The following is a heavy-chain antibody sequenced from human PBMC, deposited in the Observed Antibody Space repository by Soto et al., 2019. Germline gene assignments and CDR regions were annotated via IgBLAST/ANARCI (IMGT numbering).Heavy chain of an antibody. CDR2: ISGSGGST. V-gene: IGHV3-23*01. J-gene: IGHJ6*02. CDR3: AKVRSYCGGDCYSAHYYYGMDV. Sequence: GGSLRLSCAASGFTFSSYAMSWVRQAPGKGLEWVSAISGSGGSTYYADSVKGRFTISRDNSKNTLYLQMNSLRAEDTAVYYCAKVRSYCGGDCYSAHYYYGMDVWGQGTTVTVSS. CDR1: GFTFSSYA. D-gene: IGHD2-21*02.